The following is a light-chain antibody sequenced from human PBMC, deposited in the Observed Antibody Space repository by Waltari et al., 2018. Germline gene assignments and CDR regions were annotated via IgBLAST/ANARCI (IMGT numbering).Light chain of an antibody. CDR3: QQYYDWRRVT. CDR1: QSVSGN. Sequence: EIVMTQSPATLSVSPGERATLSCRASQSVSGNLAWYKQTPGQAPRLLIYGASTRATGIPARFSGSASGTEFTLTISSLQSEDSAVYYCQQYYDWRRVTFGQGTRLEIK. J-gene: IGKJ5*01. V-gene: IGKV3D-15*01. CDR2: GAS.